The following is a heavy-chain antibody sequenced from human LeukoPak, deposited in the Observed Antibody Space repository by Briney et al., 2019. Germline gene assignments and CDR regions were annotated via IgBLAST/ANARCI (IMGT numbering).Heavy chain of an antibody. V-gene: IGHV1-2*02. J-gene: IGHJ5*02. D-gene: IGHD3-10*01. CDR3: ARAGEATYDQRFDP. CDR2: INPNSGGT. Sequence: ASVKVSCKASGYTFTGYYMHWVRQAPGQGLGWMGWINPNSGGTNYAQKFQGRVTMTRDMSTSTVYMELSSLRSEDTAVYYCARAGEATYDQRFDPWGQGTLVTVSS. CDR1: GYTFTGYY.